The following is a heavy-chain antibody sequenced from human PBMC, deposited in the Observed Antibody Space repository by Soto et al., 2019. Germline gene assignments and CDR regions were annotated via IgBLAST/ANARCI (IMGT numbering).Heavy chain of an antibody. V-gene: IGHV4-4*02. CDR1: GDAISSNNW. CDR3: ARDNLWFGESTAGWFDP. D-gene: IGHD3-10*01. J-gene: IGHJ5*02. CDR2: IYHSGST. Sequence: SETLSLTCAVSGDAISSNNWWTWVRQPPGKGLEWIGEIYHSGSTNYNPSLKSQVTKSVDKSKNQFSLKLSSVTAADTAVYYCARDNLWFGESTAGWFDPWGQGTLVTVSS.